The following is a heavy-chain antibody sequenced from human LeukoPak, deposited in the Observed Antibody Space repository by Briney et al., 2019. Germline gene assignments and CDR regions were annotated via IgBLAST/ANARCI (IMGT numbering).Heavy chain of an antibody. Sequence: ASVKVSCKASGYTFTSYDINWVRQATGQGLEGMGWMNPNSGNTGYAQKFQGRVTMTRNTSISTAYMELSSLRSEDTAVYYCARSIETLTYSSSWYFPVDYWGQGTLVTVSS. CDR1: GYTFTSYD. CDR2: MNPNSGNT. J-gene: IGHJ4*02. V-gene: IGHV1-8*01. CDR3: ARSIETLTYSSSWYFPVDY. D-gene: IGHD6-13*01.